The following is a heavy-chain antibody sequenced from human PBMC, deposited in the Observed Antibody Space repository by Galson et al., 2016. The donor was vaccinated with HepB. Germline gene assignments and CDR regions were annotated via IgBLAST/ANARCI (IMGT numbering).Heavy chain of an antibody. J-gene: IGHJ3*02. CDR1: GFTFDDYA. CDR3: AKSSADSFDI. CDR2: INWNSISI. V-gene: IGHV3-9*01. Sequence: SLRLSCAASGFTFDDYAMHWVRQAPGKGLEWVSVINWNSISIAYADSVKGRFTISKDNAKNSLYLEVSSLRPDDTALYYCAKSSADSFDIWGQGTMFPVSS.